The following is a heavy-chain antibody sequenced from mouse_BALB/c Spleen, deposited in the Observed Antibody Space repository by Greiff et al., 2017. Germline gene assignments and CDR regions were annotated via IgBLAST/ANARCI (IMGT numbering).Heavy chain of an antibody. CDR2: INPSTGYT. V-gene: IGHV1-7*01. CDR1: GYTFTSYW. CDR3: ARRGYYFYAMDY. J-gene: IGHJ4*01. Sequence: QVQLQQSGAELAKPGASVKMSCKASGYTFTSYWMHWVKQRPGQGLEWIGYINPSTGYTEYNQKFKDKATLTADKSSSTAYMQLSSLTSEDSAVYYCARRGYYFYAMDYWGQGTSVTVSS. D-gene: IGHD2-3*01.